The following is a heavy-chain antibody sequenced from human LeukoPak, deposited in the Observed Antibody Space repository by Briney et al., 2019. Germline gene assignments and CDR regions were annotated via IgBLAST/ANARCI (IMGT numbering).Heavy chain of an antibody. CDR3: ARDLGSGYDY. CDR2: INHGGST. Sequence: SETLSLTCAVYGGSFSGDFWSWIRQSPGKGLEWIGEINHGGSTTYNPSLKSQVTISVDTSKNQFSLKLSSVTAADTAVYYCARDLGSGYDYWGQGTLVTVSS. V-gene: IGHV4-34*01. CDR1: GGSFSGDF. J-gene: IGHJ4*02. D-gene: IGHD5-12*01.